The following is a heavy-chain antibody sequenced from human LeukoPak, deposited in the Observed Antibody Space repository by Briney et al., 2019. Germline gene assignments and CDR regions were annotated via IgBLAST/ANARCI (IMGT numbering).Heavy chain of an antibody. Sequence: GASVTVSFKASGYTFTSYAMHWVRQAPGQRLEWMGWINAGNGNTKYSQKFQGRVTITRDTSASTAYMELSSLRSEDTAVYYCARRSIAAAGTFDYWGQGTLVTVSS. CDR2: INAGNGNT. V-gene: IGHV1-3*01. D-gene: IGHD6-13*01. CDR3: ARRSIAAAGTFDY. J-gene: IGHJ4*02. CDR1: GYTFTSYA.